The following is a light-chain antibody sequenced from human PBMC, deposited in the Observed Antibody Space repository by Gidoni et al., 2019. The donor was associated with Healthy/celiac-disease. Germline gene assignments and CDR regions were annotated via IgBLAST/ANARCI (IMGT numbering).Light chain of an antibody. Sequence: QSVLTQPPSASGTPGQRVPISCSGSSSNIGSNTVNWYQQLPGTAPKLLIYSNNQRPSGVPDRFSGSKSGTSASLAISGLQSEDEADYYCAAWDDSLNGRHVVFGGGTKLTVL. V-gene: IGLV1-44*01. CDR2: SNN. CDR3: AAWDDSLNGRHVV. CDR1: SSNIGSNT. J-gene: IGLJ2*01.